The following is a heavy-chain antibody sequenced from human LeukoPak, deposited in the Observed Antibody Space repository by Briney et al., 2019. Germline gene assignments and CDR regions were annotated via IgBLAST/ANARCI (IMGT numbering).Heavy chain of an antibody. CDR1: GFTFSSYA. V-gene: IGHV3-23*01. Sequence: GGSLVLSCAASGFTFSSYAMSWVRQAPGKGREWVSAISGSGGSTYYADSGKGRFTISSDNSKNTLYLQMNSLRAEDTAVYYCASPNRITLDYWGQGTLVTVSS. CDR3: ASPNRITLDY. J-gene: IGHJ4*02. CDR2: ISGSGGST.